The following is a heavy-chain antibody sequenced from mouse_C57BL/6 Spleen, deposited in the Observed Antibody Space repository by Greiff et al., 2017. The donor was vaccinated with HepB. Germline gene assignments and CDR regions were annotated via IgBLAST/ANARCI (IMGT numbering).Heavy chain of an antibody. CDR1: GYTFTSYW. CDR3: ARGDDGKGLAY. V-gene: IGHV1-50*01. D-gene: IGHD2-1*01. Sequence: VQLQQPGAELVRPGASVTLSCKASGYTFTSYWMQWVKQRPGQGLEWIGEIDPSDNYTNYNQKFKGKATLTVDTSSSTAYMQLSSLTSEDAAVYYCARGDDGKGLAYWGQGTLVTVSA. CDR2: IDPSDNYT. J-gene: IGHJ3*01.